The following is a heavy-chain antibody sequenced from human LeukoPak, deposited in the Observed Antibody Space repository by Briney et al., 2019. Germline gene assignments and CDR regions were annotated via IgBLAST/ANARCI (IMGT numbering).Heavy chain of an antibody. CDR1: GYTFTGYY. Sequence: ASAKVSCKASGYTFTGYYMHWVRQAPGQGLEWMGWINPNSGGTNYAQKFQGRVTMTRDTSISTAYMELSRLRSDDTAVYYCARDWGGSYYNWFDPWGQGTLVTVSS. V-gene: IGHV1-2*02. D-gene: IGHD1-26*01. CDR3: ARDWGGSYYNWFDP. CDR2: INPNSGGT. J-gene: IGHJ5*02.